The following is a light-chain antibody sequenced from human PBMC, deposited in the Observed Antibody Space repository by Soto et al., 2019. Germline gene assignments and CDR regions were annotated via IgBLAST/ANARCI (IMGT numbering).Light chain of an antibody. J-gene: IGKJ1*01. CDR3: QQYNSLSGT. V-gene: IGKV1-5*03. CDR2: KAS. CDR1: QDVSSW. Sequence: DIQMTQSPSTLSASIGDRVTIACRASQDVSSWLAWYQQKPGKAPKLLIYKASTLESGVPSRFNGSGSGTEFSITITSLQPDDFATYYCQQYNSLSGTFGQGTKVEIK.